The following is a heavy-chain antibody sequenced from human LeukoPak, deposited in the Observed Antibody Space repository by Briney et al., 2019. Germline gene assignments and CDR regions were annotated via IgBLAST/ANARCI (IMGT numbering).Heavy chain of an antibody. J-gene: IGHJ4*02. CDR2: INHSGST. V-gene: IGHV4-34*01. CDR3: ARQISRSGRFNYYFDY. CDR1: GGSLSGHY. Sequence: SETLSLTCAVYGGSLSGHYWSWIRQPPGKGLEWIGEINHSGSTNYNPSLKSRVTISVDTYKNQFSLKVSSVTAADTAVYYCARQISRSGRFNYYFDYWGQGTLVTVPS. D-gene: IGHD3-10*01.